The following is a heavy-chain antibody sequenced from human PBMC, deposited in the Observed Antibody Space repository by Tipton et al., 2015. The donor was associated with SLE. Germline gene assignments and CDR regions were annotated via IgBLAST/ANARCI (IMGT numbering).Heavy chain of an antibody. CDR1: GGSISSSSYY. J-gene: IGHJ4*02. CDR3: TRGGHTYGLLGSASFDY. Sequence: TLSLTCTVSGGSISSSSYYWGWIRQPPGKGLEWIGSIYYSGSTNYNPSLKSRVTISVDTSKNEFSLKLTSVTAADTAVYYCTRGGHTYGLLGSASFDYWGQGALVTVSS. CDR2: IYYSGST. V-gene: IGHV4-39*07. D-gene: IGHD3-10*01.